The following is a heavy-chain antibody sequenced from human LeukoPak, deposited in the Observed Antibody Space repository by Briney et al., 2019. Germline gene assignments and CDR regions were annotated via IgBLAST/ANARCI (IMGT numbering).Heavy chain of an antibody. D-gene: IGHD5-18*01. CDR2: INPNSGGT. CDR3: ARGQPWIQLWLGSVDAFDI. J-gene: IGHJ3*02. CDR1: GYTFTGYY. V-gene: IGHV1-2*02. Sequence: ASVKVSCKASGYTFTGYYMHWVRQAPGQGLEWMGWINPNSGGTNYAQKFQGRVTMNRDTSISTPYMELSRLRSHDTAVYYCARGQPWIQLWLGSVDAFDIWGQGTMVTVSS.